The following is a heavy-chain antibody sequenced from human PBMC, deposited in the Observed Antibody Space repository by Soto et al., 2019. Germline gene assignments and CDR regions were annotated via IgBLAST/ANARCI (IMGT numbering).Heavy chain of an antibody. Sequence: GGSRRLSCVASGFTFENYAMSWVRQAPGKGLEWVSAISGSGGTTYYSDSVKGRFTISRDNSKNTVYLQMNSLRAEDTAVYYCARDQGLDAFDIWGQATMVTVS. D-gene: IGHD6-25*01. CDR3: ARDQGLDAFDI. CDR2: ISGSGGTT. CDR1: GFTFENYA. J-gene: IGHJ3*02. V-gene: IGHV3-23*01.